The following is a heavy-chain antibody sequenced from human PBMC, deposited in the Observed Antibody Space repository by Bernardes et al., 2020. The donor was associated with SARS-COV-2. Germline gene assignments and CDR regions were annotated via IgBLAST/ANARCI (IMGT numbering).Heavy chain of an antibody. Sequence: SETLSLTCTVSGGSISSYYWSWIRQPPGKGLDWIGYIYYSGSTNYNPSLKSRVTISVDTSKNQFSLKLSSVTAADTAVYYCARQDIGAIFGVVITPAGMDVWGQGTTVTVSS. CDR3: ARQDIGAIFGVVITPAGMDV. CDR1: GGSISSYY. CDR2: IYYSGST. V-gene: IGHV4-59*08. J-gene: IGHJ6*02. D-gene: IGHD3-3*01.